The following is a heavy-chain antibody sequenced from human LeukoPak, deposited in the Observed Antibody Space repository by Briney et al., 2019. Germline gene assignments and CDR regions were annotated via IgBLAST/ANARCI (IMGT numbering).Heavy chain of an antibody. J-gene: IGHJ6*03. CDR1: GGSISSYY. Sequence: SETLSLTCTVSGGSISSYYWSWIRQPAGKGPEWIGRIYTSGSTNYNPSLKSRVTMSVDTSKNQFSLKLSSVTAADTAVYYCAREVARRYYYYYMDVWGKGTTVTVSS. CDR3: AREVARRYYYYYMDV. V-gene: IGHV4-4*07. D-gene: IGHD2-15*01. CDR2: IYTSGST.